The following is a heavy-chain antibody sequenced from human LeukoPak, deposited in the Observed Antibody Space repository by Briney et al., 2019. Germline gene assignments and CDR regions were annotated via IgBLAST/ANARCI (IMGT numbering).Heavy chain of an antibody. CDR2: ISSSSSTI. J-gene: IGHJ6*02. Sequence: GGSLRLSCAASGFTFSDYYMSWIRQAPGKGLEWVSYISSSSSTIYYADSVKGRFTISRDNAKNSLYLQMNSLRAEDTAVYYCASYSSSWYDYYYGMDVWGQGTTVTVSS. V-gene: IGHV3-11*04. D-gene: IGHD6-13*01. CDR3: ASYSSSWYDYYYGMDV. CDR1: GFTFSDYY.